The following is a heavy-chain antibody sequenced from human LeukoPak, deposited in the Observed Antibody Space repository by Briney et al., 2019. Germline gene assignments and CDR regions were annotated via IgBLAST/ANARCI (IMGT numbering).Heavy chain of an antibody. D-gene: IGHD3-16*02. V-gene: IGHV3-9*01. CDR2: ISWNSGSI. CDR1: GFTFDDYA. J-gene: IGHJ4*02. Sequence: PGRSLRLSCAASGFTFDDYAMHRVRQAPGKGLEWVSGISWNSGSIGYADSVKGRFTISRDNAKNSLYLQMNSLRAEDTAVYYCARDDYVWGSYRLPDYWGQGTLVTVSS. CDR3: ARDDYVWGSYRLPDY.